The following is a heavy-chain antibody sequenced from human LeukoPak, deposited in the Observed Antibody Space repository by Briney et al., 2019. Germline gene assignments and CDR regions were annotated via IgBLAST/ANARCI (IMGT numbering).Heavy chain of an antibody. Sequence: SETLSLTCTVSGGSISSGGYYWSWIRQHPGKGLEWIGYIYYSGSTYYNPSLKSRVTISVDTSKNQFSLKLSSVTAADTAVYYCARASLLWFGEFPHYFDYWGQGTLVTVSS. CDR2: IYYSGST. D-gene: IGHD3-10*01. CDR3: ARASLLWFGEFPHYFDY. CDR1: GGSISSGGYY. J-gene: IGHJ4*02. V-gene: IGHV4-31*03.